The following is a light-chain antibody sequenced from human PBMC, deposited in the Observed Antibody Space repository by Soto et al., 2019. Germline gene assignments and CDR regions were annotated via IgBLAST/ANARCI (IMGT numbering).Light chain of an antibody. CDR2: GAS. CDR1: QSVSSN. V-gene: IGKV3-15*01. Sequence: EIEMTQSPATLSLSPGERAILYCWASQSVSSNLAWYQQKPGQAPRLLIYGASTRVTGVPARFSGSGSGTEFILIISSLQSEDFAVYYCQHYNNWPPWTFGQGTKVDIK. J-gene: IGKJ1*01. CDR3: QHYNNWPPWT.